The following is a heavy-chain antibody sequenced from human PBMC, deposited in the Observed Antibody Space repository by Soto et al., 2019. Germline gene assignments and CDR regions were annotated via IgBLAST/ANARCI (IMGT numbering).Heavy chain of an antibody. CDR2: IYYSGST. V-gene: IGHV4-59*01. CDR1: GGAIISYY. Sequence: SETLSLTCPVSGGAIISYYCSFIRHPPLKGLEWIGYIYYSGSTNYNPSLKSRVTISVDTSKNQFSPKLSSVTAADTAVYYCARFLTVTTNYYYYGMDVWGQGTTVTVSS. CDR3: ARFLTVTTNYYYYGMDV. J-gene: IGHJ6*02. D-gene: IGHD4-17*01.